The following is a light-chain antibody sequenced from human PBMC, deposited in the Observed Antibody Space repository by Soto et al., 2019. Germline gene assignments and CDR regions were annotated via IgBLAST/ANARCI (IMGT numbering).Light chain of an antibody. J-gene: IGKJ1*01. V-gene: IGKV3-20*01. CDR1: QSVSNNY. Sequence: EIVLTQSPGPLSLSPGERATLSCRASQSVSNNYLAWFQQKGGQAPRLLIFGASSRAAGIPDRFSGSVSGTDFILTISRLEREDFAVYYCQHYGSSWTFGQGTQVEI. CDR3: QHYGSSWT. CDR2: GAS.